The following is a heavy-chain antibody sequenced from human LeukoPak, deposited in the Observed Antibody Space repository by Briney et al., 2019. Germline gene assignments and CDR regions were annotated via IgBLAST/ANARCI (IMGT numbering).Heavy chain of an antibody. CDR1: GFTFSSYG. CDR3: AKVRVYDYVWGSYRY. V-gene: IGHV3-23*01. D-gene: IGHD3-16*02. CDR2: ISGSGGST. J-gene: IGHJ4*02. Sequence: PGGTLRLSCAASGFTFSSYGMSWVRQAPGKGLEWVSAISGSGGSTYYADSVKGRFTISRDNSKNTLYLQMNSLRAEDTAVYYCAKVRVYDYVWGSYRYWGQGTLVTVSS.